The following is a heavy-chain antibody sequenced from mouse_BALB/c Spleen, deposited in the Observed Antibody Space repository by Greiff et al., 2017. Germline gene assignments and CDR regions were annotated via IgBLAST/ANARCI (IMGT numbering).Heavy chain of an antibody. CDR2: ILPGSGST. D-gene: IGHD1-1*01. J-gene: IGHJ3*01. CDR3: ERSYYGSRAWFAY. V-gene: IGHV1-9*01. Sequence: QVQLQQSGAELMKPGASVKISCKATGYTFSSYWIEWVKQRPGHGLEWIGEILPGSGSTNYNEKFKGKATFTADTSSNTAYMQLSSLTSEDSAVYDCERSYYGSRAWFAYWGQGTLVTVSA. CDR1: GYTFSSYW.